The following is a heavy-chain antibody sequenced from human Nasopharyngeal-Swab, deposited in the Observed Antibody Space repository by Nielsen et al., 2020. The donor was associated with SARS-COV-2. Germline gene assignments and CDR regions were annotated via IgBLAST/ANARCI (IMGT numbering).Heavy chain of an antibody. V-gene: IGHV4-59*08. J-gene: IGHJ4*02. D-gene: IGHD6-19*01. Sequence: RQAPGKGLEWIGYIYYSGSTNYNPSLKSRVTKSVDTSKNQFSLKLSSVTAADTAVYYCARGDSSGWAFDYWGQGTLVTVSS. CDR2: IYYSGST. CDR3: ARGDSSGWAFDY.